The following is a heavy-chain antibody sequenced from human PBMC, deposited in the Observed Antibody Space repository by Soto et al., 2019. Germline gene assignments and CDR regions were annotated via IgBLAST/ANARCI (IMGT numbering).Heavy chain of an antibody. CDR2: IYYSGST. D-gene: IGHD3-9*01. J-gene: IGHJ4*02. CDR3: ASHLRYFSDY. V-gene: IGHV4-59*02. CDR1: GGSVSSYD. Sequence: PSETLSLTYTVSGGSVSSYDWSWIRQPPGKGLEWIGYIYYSGSTNYNPSLKSRVTISVDTSKNQFSLKLSSVTAADTAVYYCASHLRYFSDYWGQGTLVTVSS.